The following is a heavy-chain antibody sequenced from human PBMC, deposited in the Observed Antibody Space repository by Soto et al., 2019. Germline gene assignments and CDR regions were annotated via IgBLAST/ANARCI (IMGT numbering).Heavy chain of an antibody. D-gene: IGHD3-10*01. J-gene: IGHJ6*02. V-gene: IGHV1-2*02. CDR2: ISPRTGSA. CDR1: GYTFTDYS. CDR3: ARGPYYGPASGMDV. Sequence: ASVKVSCKASGYTFTDYSIHWVRQAPGQGLEWMGWISPRTGSANFAQRFQGRVSMTRDTSITTAYMELRRLKSEDTAVYYCARGPYYGPASGMDVWGQGTTVTVSS.